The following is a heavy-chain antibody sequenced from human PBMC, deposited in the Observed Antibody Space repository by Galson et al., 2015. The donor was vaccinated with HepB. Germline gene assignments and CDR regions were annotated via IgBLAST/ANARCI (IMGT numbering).Heavy chain of an antibody. CDR3: ARGEAYYNFWSGSHFDS. J-gene: IGHJ4*02. D-gene: IGHD3-3*01. CDR2: ISHSGSFM. V-gene: IGHV3-21*01. CDR1: GFTFSSYT. Sequence: SLRLSCAASGFTFSSYTMNWARQAPGKGLEWVSYISHSGSFMYYADSVKGRFTISRDNDRNTLYLQMSSLRAEDTAVYYCARGEAYYNFWSGSHFDSWGQGTLVTVSS.